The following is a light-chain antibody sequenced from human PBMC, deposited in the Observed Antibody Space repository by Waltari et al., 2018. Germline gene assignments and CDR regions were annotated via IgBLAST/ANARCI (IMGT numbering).Light chain of an antibody. CDR1: SSAD. V-gene: IGLV2-8*01. CDR3: SSYADNTLV. Sequence: QSALTPPPSASGSPGQSVTIPCTGTSSADVSWFQHHPGKAPKLMIYEVRKRPSGVPDRFSGSKSGNTASLTVSGLHADDEAHYYCSSYADNTLVFGGGTKLTVL. J-gene: IGLJ3*02. CDR2: EVR.